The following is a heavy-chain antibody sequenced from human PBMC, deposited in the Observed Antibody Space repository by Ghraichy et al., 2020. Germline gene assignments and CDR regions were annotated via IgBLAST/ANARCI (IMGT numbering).Heavy chain of an antibody. V-gene: IGHV1-18*01. J-gene: IGHJ4*02. CDR2: ISAYNGNT. Sequence: ASVKVSCKASGYTFTSYGISWVRQAPGQGLEWMGWISAYNGNTNYAQKLQGRVTMTTDTSTSTAYMELRSLRSDDTAVYYCVVSFGIAAVEGALDYWGQGTLVTVSS. D-gene: IGHD6-13*01. CDR3: VVSFGIAAVEGALDY. CDR1: GYTFTSYG.